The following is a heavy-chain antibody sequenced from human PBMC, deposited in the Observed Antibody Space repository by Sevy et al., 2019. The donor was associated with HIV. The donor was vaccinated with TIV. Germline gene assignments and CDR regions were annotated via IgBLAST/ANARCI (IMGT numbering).Heavy chain of an antibody. CDR3: AKVLNPALESMMEVTVRSLKGFDV. D-gene: IGHD3-22*01. V-gene: IGHV3-23*01. Sequence: GGSLRLSCAASGFTFSSYAMSWVRQAPGKGLEWVSAISGSGGSTYYADSVKGRFTISRDNSKNTLNLQMNSLRADDTAVYYCAKVLNPALESMMEVTVRSLKGFDVWGQGTMVTVSS. CDR2: ISGSGGST. J-gene: IGHJ3*01. CDR1: GFTFSSYA.